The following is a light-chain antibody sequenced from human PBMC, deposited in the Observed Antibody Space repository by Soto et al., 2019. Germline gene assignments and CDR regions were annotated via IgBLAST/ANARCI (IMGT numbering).Light chain of an antibody. CDR2: SAS. Sequence: EVVLTQSPGTLSLSQGERATLSCRASQSVGSSFLAWYQRKPGQAPRLLIHSASSRATGVPDRFSGRGSGTDFTLTISRLEPEDFAVYYCQQYGSSRTFGQGTKVDIK. V-gene: IGKV3-20*01. J-gene: IGKJ1*01. CDR3: QQYGSSRT. CDR1: QSVGSSF.